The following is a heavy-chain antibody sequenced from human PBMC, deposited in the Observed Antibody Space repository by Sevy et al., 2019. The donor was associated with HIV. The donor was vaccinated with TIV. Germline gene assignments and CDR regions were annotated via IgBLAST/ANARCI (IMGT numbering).Heavy chain of an antibody. CDR2: ISGSGGAT. CDR1: GFTFGSYA. CDR3: AKHISSGYYYYYYTDV. Sequence: GGSLRLSCAASGFTFGSYAVSWVRQAPGKGLEWVSAISGSGGATYYSDSVKGRFTSSRNNSKNTLYLQMNSLRAEDTAVYYCAKHISSGYYYYYYTDVWGKGTTVTVSS. J-gene: IGHJ6*03. D-gene: IGHD6-6*01. V-gene: IGHV3-23*01.